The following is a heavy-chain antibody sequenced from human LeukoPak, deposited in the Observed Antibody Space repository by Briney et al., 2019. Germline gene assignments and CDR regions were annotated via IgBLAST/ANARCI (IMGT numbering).Heavy chain of an antibody. D-gene: IGHD6-13*01. V-gene: IGHV3-74*01. CDR2: INSDGSST. CDR3: ARVGYGGTWYVDY. CDR1: GLTVSSSY. Sequence: GGSLRLSCAASGLTVSSSYMSWVRQAPGKGLVWVSRINSDGSSTSYADSVKGRFTISRDSAKNTLYLQMNSLRAEDTAVYYCARVGYGGTWYVDYWGQGTLVTVSS. J-gene: IGHJ4*02.